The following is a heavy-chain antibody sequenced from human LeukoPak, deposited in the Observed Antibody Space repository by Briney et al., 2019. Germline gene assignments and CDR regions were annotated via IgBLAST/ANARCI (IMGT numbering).Heavy chain of an antibody. CDR3: AKDRVVISFGDVSKH. Sequence: PGGSLRLSCAASGFIFSGYGMHWVRQAPCQGLGWVALIAHDESTIHYADSVKGRFTISRDNSKNTLYLQMNNLRVEDTAIYYCAKDRVVISFGDVSKHWGQGTLVTVSS. CDR2: IAHDESTI. CDR1: GFIFSGYG. J-gene: IGHJ1*01. D-gene: IGHD3-10*01. V-gene: IGHV3-30*18.